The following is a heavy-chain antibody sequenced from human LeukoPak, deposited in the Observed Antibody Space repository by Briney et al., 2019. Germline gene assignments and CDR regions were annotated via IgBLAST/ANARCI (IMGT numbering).Heavy chain of an antibody. D-gene: IGHD1-26*01. CDR3: ARDLSGARDAFDI. Sequence: GGSLRLSCAASGFTFSSYSMNWVRQAPGKGLEWVSSISSSSSYIYYADPVKGRFTISRDNAKNSLYLQMNSLRAEDTAVYYCARDLSGARDAFDIWGQGTMVTASS. CDR1: GFTFSSYS. CDR2: ISSSSSYI. J-gene: IGHJ3*02. V-gene: IGHV3-21*01.